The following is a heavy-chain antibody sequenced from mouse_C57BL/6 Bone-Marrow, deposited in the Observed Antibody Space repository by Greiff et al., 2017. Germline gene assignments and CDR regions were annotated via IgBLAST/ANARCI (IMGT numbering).Heavy chain of an antibody. CDR2: ISGGGGNT. J-gene: IGHJ2*01. CDR1: GFTFSSYT. V-gene: IGHV5-9*01. Sequence: DVTLVESGGGLVKPGGSLKLSCAASGFTFSSYTMSWVRQTPEKRLEWVATISGGGGNTYYPDSVKGRFTISRDNAKNTLYLQMSSLRSEDTALYYCARHGGVNNFAYWGQGTTLTVSS. CDR3: ARHGGVNNFAY.